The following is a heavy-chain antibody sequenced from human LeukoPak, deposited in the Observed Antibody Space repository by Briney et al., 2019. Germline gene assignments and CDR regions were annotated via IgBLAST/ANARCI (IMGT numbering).Heavy chain of an antibody. CDR3: ARDNSVRDEAWWFYP. V-gene: IGHV1-46*01. J-gene: IGHJ5*02. CDR1: GYTFTSNY. Sequence: VASVKVSCKASGYTFTSNYMHWVRQAPGQGPEWMGLISPTGGSTAYAQKFQGRVTLTRDMSTSTDYLELSSLRSEDTAVYYCARDNSVRDEAWWFYPWGQGTLVTVSS. CDR2: ISPTGGST. D-gene: IGHD5-24*01.